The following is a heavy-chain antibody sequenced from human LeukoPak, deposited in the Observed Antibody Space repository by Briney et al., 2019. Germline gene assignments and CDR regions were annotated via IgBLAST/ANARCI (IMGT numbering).Heavy chain of an antibody. Sequence: PLETLSLTCIVSGDFISNSGWSWGWIRQPPGKGLEWIGTMPYDENVADNEIPSYNPSLKSRVSISADTSKNQLSLKVNSVTAADTASYYCARLTLTGVGGRGWFDAWGQGTLVIVSS. CDR3: ARLTLTGVGGRGWFDA. V-gene: IGHV4-39*01. D-gene: IGHD3-3*01. CDR1: GDFISNSGWS. J-gene: IGHJ5*02. CDR2: MPYDENVADNEIP.